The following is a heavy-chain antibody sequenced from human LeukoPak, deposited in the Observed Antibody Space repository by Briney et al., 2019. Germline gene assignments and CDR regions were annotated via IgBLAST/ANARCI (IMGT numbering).Heavy chain of an antibody. V-gene: IGHV3-23*01. CDR1: GFTFTTYA. CDR2: ISDSGKST. Sequence: GGSLRLSCAASGFTFTTYAMRWVRQAPGKGLEWVSGISDSGKSTYYADSVKGRFTISRDNSKNTLCMQINSLRVEDTAVYYCATLESSGWYFDYWGQGTLVTVSS. CDR3: ATLESSGWYFDY. J-gene: IGHJ4*02. D-gene: IGHD6-19*01.